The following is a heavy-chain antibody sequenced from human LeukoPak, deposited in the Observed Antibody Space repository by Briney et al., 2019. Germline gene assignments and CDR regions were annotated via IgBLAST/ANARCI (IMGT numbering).Heavy chain of an antibody. CDR1: GGSISSSYYY. Sequence: SETLSLTCTVSGGSISSSYYYWGWIRQPPGKGLEWIGSIYYSGSTYYNPSLKSRVTISVDRSKNQFSLKLSSVTAADTAVYYCARTAAEGFDYWGQGTLVTVSS. CDR3: ARTAAEGFDY. J-gene: IGHJ4*02. CDR2: IYYSGST. V-gene: IGHV4-39*07. D-gene: IGHD6-13*01.